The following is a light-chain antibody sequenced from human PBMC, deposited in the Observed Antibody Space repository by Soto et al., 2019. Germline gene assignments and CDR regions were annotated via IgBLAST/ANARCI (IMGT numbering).Light chain of an antibody. CDR1: QSVLYSSNNNNY. Sequence: DIVMTQSPDSLAVSLGERATINCKSSQSVLYSSNNNNYLAWYQQKPGQHPKLLIYWASTRESGVPDRFSGSVAGTDCNLTSRSLQAASVAVYYCQQSYRPWTFGQGTKVEIK. CDR2: WAS. J-gene: IGKJ1*01. CDR3: QQSYRPWT. V-gene: IGKV4-1*01.